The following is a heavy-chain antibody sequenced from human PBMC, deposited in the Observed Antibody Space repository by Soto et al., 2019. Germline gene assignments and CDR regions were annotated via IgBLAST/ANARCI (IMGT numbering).Heavy chain of an antibody. D-gene: IGHD4-17*01. CDR2: ISWNSGSI. V-gene: IGHV3-9*01. CDR1: GFTFDDYA. J-gene: IGHJ3*02. Sequence: GGSLRLSCAASGFTFDDYAMHWVRQAPGKGLEWVSGISWNSGSIGYADSVKGRFTISRDNAKNSLYLQMNSLRAEDTALYYCAKGQVPYPDYGDAIDIWGQGTMVTVSS. CDR3: AKGQVPYPDYGDAIDI.